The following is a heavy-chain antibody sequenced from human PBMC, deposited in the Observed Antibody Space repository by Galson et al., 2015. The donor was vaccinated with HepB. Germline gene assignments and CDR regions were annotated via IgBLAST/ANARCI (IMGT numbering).Heavy chain of an antibody. D-gene: IGHD2-2*01. V-gene: IGHV1-69*13. J-gene: IGHJ6*03. Sequence: SVKVSCKASGGTFSSYAISWVRQAPGQGLEWMGGIIPIFGTANYAHKFQGRVTITADESTSTAYMELSSLRSEDTAVYYCARAPEDIVVVPAYTGMDVWGKGTTVTVSS. CDR3: ARAPEDIVVVPAYTGMDV. CDR2: IIPIFGTA. CDR1: GGTFSSYA.